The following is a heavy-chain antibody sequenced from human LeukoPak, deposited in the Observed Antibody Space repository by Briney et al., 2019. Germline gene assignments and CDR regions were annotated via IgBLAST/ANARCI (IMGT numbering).Heavy chain of an antibody. CDR1: GGSISSTTSY. J-gene: IGHJ3*02. CDR2: IYYSGST. D-gene: IGHD4-23*01. CDR3: ARHGKATVGGAFDI. Sequence: SETLSLTCAVSGGSISSTTSYWGWIRQPPGKGLEWIGRIYYSGSTFYNPSLKSRVTISVDTSKNQFSPKLSSVTAADTAVYYCARHGKATVGGAFDIWGQGTMVTVSS. V-gene: IGHV4-39*01.